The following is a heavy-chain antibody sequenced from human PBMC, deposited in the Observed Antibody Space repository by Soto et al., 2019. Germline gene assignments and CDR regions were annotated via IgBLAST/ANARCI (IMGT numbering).Heavy chain of an antibody. CDR3: ARCKEGSGWYNGRYFDY. CDR1: GYTFTSYG. D-gene: IGHD6-19*01. V-gene: IGHV1-18*01. J-gene: IGHJ4*02. Sequence: ASVKVSCKASGYTFTSYGISWVRQAPGQGFEWMGWISAYNGNTNYAQKLQGRVTISVDTSKNQFSLKLSSVTAADTAVYYCARCKEGSGWYNGRYFDYWGQGTLVTVSS. CDR2: ISAYNGNT.